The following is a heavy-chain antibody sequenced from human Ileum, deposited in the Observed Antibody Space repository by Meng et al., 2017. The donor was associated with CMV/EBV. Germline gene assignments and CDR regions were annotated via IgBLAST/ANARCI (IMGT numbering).Heavy chain of an antibody. J-gene: IGHJ4*02. Sequence: SGTEFKKPWASLKVSCKASGYTFTDYYMHWVRQAPGQGLEWMGWIKPHSGDTKYEKKFQGRVTMTSDTSISTVYMELTRLTPDDTAIYYCAREIIMAARAFGYWGQGTLVTVSS. CDR1: GYTFTDYY. CDR3: AREIIMAARAFGY. V-gene: IGHV1-2*02. CDR2: IKPHSGDT. D-gene: IGHD5-12*01.